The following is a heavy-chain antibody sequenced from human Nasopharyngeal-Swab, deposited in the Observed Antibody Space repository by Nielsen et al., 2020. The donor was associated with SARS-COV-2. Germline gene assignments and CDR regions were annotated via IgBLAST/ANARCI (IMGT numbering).Heavy chain of an antibody. CDR1: GGSTSSYY. V-gene: IGHV4-59*01. CDR2: IYYSGST. J-gene: IGHJ4*02. CDR3: SRDPRGYGGSPPFDY. Sequence: SEPLSLTCTVSGGSTSSYYWSWIRQPPGKGLEWIGYIYYSGSTNYNPSLKSRVTISVDTSKNQFSLKLSSVTAADTAVYYCSRDPRGYGGSPPFDYWGQGTLVTVSS. D-gene: IGHD4-23*01.